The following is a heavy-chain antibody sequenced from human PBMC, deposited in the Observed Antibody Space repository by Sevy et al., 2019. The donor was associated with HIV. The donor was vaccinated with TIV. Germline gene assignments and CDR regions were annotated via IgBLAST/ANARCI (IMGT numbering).Heavy chain of an antibody. D-gene: IGHD5-12*01. CDR1: GFTFSSYG. CDR2: IWYDGSSK. V-gene: IGHV3-30*02. Sequence: GGSLRLSCAASGFTFSSYGMHWVRQAPGKGLEWVALIWYDGSSKYYADSVKGRFTISRDNSKNTLYLQMNSLRAEDTAVYYCARGVGYSGYVPVPYYFDYWGQGTLVTVSS. J-gene: IGHJ4*02. CDR3: ARGVGYSGYVPVPYYFDY.